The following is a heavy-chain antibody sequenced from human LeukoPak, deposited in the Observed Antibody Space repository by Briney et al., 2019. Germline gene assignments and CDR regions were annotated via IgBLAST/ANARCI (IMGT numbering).Heavy chain of an antibody. D-gene: IGHD2-2*01. CDR3: AKDPWDCSSTSCPDY. J-gene: IGHJ4*01. V-gene: IGHV3-23*01. CDR1: GFTFSSYA. CDR2: ISGSVSSIYSGGST. Sequence: GGSMRLSCAASGFTFSSYAMSWVRQPPGKGLEWVSTISGSVSSIYSGGSTYYADSVKGRFTISRDNSKNTLYLQMNSLRAEDTAIYYCAKDPWDCSSTSCPDYWGHGTLVTVSS.